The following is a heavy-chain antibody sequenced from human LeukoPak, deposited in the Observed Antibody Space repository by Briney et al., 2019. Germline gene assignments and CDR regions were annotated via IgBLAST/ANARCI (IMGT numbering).Heavy chain of an antibody. D-gene: IGHD2-15*01. V-gene: IGHV4-59*01. J-gene: IGHJ1*01. Sequence: SETLSLTCTVSGGSISSYYWSWIRQPPGKGLEWIGYIYYSGTTNYSPSLKSRVTISVDTSKNQFSLKLSSVTAADTAVYYCAREDYCSGGSCYSGYFQHWGQGTLVTVSS. CDR1: GGSISSYY. CDR2: IYYSGTT. CDR3: AREDYCSGGSCYSGYFQH.